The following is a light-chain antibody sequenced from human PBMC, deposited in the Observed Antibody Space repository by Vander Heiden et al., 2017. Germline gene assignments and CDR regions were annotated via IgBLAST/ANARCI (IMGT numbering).Light chain of an antibody. CDR2: DVS. CDR1: SSDVGGYNY. J-gene: IGLJ3*02. CDR3: CSYAGSYTWV. Sequence: QSALTQPRPASGSPAPSVTISCTGTSSDVGGYNYVSWYQQHPGKAPKLMIYDVSKRPSGVPDRFSGSKSGNTASLTISGLQAEDEADYYCCSYAGSYTWVFGGGTKLTVL. V-gene: IGLV2-11*01.